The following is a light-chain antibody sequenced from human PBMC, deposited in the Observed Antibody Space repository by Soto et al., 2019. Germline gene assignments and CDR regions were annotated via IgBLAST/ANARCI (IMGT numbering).Light chain of an antibody. Sequence: EIVLTQSPGTLSLSPGERATLSCRASQSVSNSNLAWYQQKPGQAPRLLIYGASSRATGVPDRFSASGSGTDFTLTISRLEPEDFAVYYCQQYGRSPFTFGPGTKVDIK. CDR3: QQYGRSPFT. CDR1: QSVSNSN. CDR2: GAS. V-gene: IGKV3-20*01. J-gene: IGKJ3*01.